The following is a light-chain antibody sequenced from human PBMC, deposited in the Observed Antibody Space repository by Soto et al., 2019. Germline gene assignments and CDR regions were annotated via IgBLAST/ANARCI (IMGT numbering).Light chain of an antibody. V-gene: IGKV3-20*01. Sequence: SPGTLSLSPGERAILSCRASQTVSKNYLAWYQQKPGQAPRLLIHGASSRATGIPDRFSGSGSGTDFSLTISRLEPEDFAVYSCEQYAHPPIPFGQGTRLEIK. CDR2: GAS. CDR1: QTVSKNY. J-gene: IGKJ5*01. CDR3: EQYAHPPIP.